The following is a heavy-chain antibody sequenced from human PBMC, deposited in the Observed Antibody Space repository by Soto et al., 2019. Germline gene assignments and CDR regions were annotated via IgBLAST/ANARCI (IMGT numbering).Heavy chain of an antibody. Sequence: EVQLVESGGGLVQPGGSLRLSCAASGLTFNSYWMTWVRQAPGKGLEWVANIKQDGTEKYYVDSVKGRFTISRANAKNSLYLQMNTVRAEDTAVYYCARAVEIHEWLQHFYFYQCGQGTLVTVSS. CDR3: ARAVEIHEWLQHFYFYQ. J-gene: IGHJ4*02. V-gene: IGHV3-7*03. CDR2: IKQDGTEK. CDR1: GLTFNSYW. D-gene: IGHD5-18*01.